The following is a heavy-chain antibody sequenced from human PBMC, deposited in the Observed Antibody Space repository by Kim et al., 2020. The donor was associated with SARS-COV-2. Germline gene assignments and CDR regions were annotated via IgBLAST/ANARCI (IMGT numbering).Heavy chain of an antibody. V-gene: IGHV1-3*01. Sequence: ASVKVSCKASGYTFTSYAMHWVRQAPGQRLEWMGWINAGNGNTKYSQKFQGRVTITRDTSASTAYMELSSLRSEDTAVYYCARSGTVVTPNYYYYGMDVWGQGTTVTVSS. J-gene: IGHJ6*02. CDR3: ARSGTVVTPNYYYYGMDV. D-gene: IGHD2-21*02. CDR1: GYTFTSYA. CDR2: INAGNGNT.